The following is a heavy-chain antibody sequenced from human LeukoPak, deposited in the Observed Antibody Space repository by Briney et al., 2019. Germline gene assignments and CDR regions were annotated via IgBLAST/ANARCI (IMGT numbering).Heavy chain of an antibody. Sequence: GGSLRLSCAASGFTFSSYSMNWVRQAPGKGLEWVSYISSSSSTIDYADSVKGRFTISRDNAKNSLYLQMNSLRAEDTAVHYCARDGGRAALDYWGQGTLVTVSS. CDR2: ISSSSSTI. V-gene: IGHV3-48*04. CDR3: ARDGGRAALDY. J-gene: IGHJ4*02. D-gene: IGHD1-26*01. CDR1: GFTFSSYS.